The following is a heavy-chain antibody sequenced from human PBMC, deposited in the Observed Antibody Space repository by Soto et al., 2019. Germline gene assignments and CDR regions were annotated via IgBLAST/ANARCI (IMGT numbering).Heavy chain of an antibody. V-gene: IGHV4-34*01. CDR1: GGSFSGYY. CDR3: ARERTSYYYDSSGLFFDY. CDR2: INHSGST. D-gene: IGHD3-22*01. Sequence: LETLSLTCAVYGGSFSGYYWSWIRQPPGKGLEWIGEINHSGSTNYNPSLKSRVTISVDTSKNQFSLKLSSVTAADTAVYYCARERTSYYYDSSGLFFDYWGQGTLVTVSS. J-gene: IGHJ4*02.